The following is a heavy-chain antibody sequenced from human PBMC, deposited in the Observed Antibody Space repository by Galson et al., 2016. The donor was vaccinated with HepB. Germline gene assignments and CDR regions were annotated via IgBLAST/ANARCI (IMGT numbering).Heavy chain of an antibody. CDR3: ARGSGSGSSRFRFYFYMDM. J-gene: IGHJ6*03. CDR1: GFTFSNYW. CDR2: IKEDGSEK. D-gene: IGHD3-10*01. Sequence: SLRLSCAASGFTFSNYWMSWVRLAPGRGLEWVANIKEDGSEKCYVDSVKGRFIISRDNGTSALDLQMNSLRVDDSAIDYCARGSGSGSSRFRFYFYMDMWGKGTTVTVSS. V-gene: IGHV3-7*01.